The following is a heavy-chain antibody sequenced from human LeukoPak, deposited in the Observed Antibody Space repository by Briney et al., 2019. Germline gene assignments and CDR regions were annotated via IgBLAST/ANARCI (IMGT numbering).Heavy chain of an antibody. CDR3: ARPMTTDANFDY. D-gene: IGHD4-11*01. CDR2: IYHSGST. V-gene: IGHV4-38-2*01. J-gene: IGHJ4*02. Sequence: SETLSLTCAVSGYSISSGYYWGWIRQPPGKGLEWIGCIYHSGSTHYNPSLKSRVTISVDTSKIQFSLKLSSVTAADTAVYYCARPMTTDANFDYWGQGTLVTVSS. CDR1: GYSISSGYY.